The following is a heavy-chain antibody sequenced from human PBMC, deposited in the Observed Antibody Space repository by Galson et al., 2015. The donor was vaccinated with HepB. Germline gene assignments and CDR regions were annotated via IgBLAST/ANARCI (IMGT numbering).Heavy chain of an antibody. CDR1: GFTFSSYA. CDR3: ARSAGYSGYDWGY. Sequence: SLRLSCAASGFTFSSYAMSWVRQAPGKGLEWVSAISGSGGSTYYADSVKGRFTISRDNSKNTLYLQMNSLRDEDTAVYYCARSAGYSGYDWGYWGQGTLVTVSS. D-gene: IGHD5-12*01. J-gene: IGHJ4*02. V-gene: IGHV3-23*01. CDR2: ISGSGGST.